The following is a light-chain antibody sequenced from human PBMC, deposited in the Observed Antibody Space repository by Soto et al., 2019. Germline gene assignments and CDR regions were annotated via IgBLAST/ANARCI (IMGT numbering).Light chain of an antibody. CDR1: TGYVCGYNY. Sequence: QSVMTHPASVSRSPGQSITISFSGTTGYVCGYNYVSWYQQHPGKAPRLLIYEVFKRPSGVSDRFSGSKSGNSASLTIARLQAEDEADYYCFSYTTRSTRVFATWTKVPVL. CDR2: EVF. J-gene: IGLJ1*01. V-gene: IGLV2-14*03. CDR3: FSYTTRSTRV.